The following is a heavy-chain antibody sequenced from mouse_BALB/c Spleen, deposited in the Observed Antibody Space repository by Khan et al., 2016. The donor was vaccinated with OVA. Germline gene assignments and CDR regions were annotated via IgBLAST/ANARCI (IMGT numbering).Heavy chain of an antibody. CDR1: GYTFTEYS. V-gene: IGHV9-2-1*01. D-gene: IGHD2-1*01. CDR2: INTETGEP. CDR3: ARARIYDGNDRVSMDY. Sequence: QIQLVQSGPELKKPGETVKISCKASGYTFTEYSMHWVRQAPGKGLKWMGWINTETGEPTYADDFKGRFAFSLETSASTAYLQINNLKNEDTATYFCARARIYDGNDRVSMDYWGQGTAVTVSS. J-gene: IGHJ4*01.